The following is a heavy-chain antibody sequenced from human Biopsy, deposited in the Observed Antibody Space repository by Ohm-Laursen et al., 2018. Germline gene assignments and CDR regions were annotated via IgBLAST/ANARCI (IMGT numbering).Heavy chain of an antibody. V-gene: IGHV3-15*01. J-gene: IGHJ4*02. CDR2: IKSESDGGTT. D-gene: IGHD3-16*01. CDR1: GFPFSKAW. CDR3: STMATF. Sequence: SLRLSCAASGFPFSKAWMNWVRQAPGKGLEWVGRIKSESDGGTTDYAGPVTGRFTISRDDSKNTLYVQMNSLKTEDTAVYYCSTMATFWGQGTLVTVCS.